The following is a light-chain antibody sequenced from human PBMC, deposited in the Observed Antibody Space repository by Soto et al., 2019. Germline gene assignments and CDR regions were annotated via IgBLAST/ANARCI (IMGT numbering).Light chain of an antibody. V-gene: IGKV3-20*01. J-gene: IGKJ1*01. CDR1: QSVSSSY. Sequence: EIRLTRSPATLSVSPGERATLSCRASQSVSSSYLAWYQQKPGQAPRLLIYGASSRATGIPDRFSGSGSGTEFTLTISSLRPDDSATYYCQQYNSYSQTFGQGTKVDIK. CDR3: QQYNSYSQT. CDR2: GAS.